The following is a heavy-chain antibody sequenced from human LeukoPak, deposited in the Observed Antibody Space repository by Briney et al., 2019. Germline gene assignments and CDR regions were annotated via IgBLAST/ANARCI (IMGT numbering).Heavy chain of an antibody. CDR2: IRDSGSST. Sequence: GALRLSCAASGFTFSSYAMSWVRQAPGKGLEWVSAIRDSGSSTHYADSVKGRFTTSRDSSKNTLFLQMNSLRAEDTAIYYCAKYGPQDSGSSHFDYWGQGALVTVSS. D-gene: IGHD1-26*01. CDR3: AKYGPQDSGSSHFDY. V-gene: IGHV3-23*01. CDR1: GFTFSSYA. J-gene: IGHJ4*02.